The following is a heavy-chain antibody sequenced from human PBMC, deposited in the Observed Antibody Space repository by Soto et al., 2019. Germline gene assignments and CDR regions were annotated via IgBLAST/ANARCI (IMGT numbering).Heavy chain of an antibody. V-gene: IGHV3-23*01. CDR3: ANVRDLGYCSFDL. Sequence: GGSLRLSCAASGFTFSSYAMSWVRQAPGKGLEWVSAISGSGGSTYYADSVKGRFTISRDNSKNTLYLQMNSLRAEDTAVYCCANVRDLGYCSFDLWGRGTLVTVSS. CDR2: ISGSGGST. CDR1: GFTFSSYA. D-gene: IGHD3-10*02. J-gene: IGHJ2*01.